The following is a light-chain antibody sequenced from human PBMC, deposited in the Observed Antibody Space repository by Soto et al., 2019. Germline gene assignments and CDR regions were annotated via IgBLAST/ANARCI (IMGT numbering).Light chain of an antibody. J-gene: IGKJ5*01. Sequence: EIVLTQSPATLSLSPWERATLSCRASQSVSSNFLAWYQQKPGQAPRLLIYGASSRATGIPDRFSGRGSGTDFTLTISSLQAEDVAVYYCQQYYTAIAFGQGTRLEIK. V-gene: IGKV3D-7*01. CDR3: QQYYTAIA. CDR1: QSVSSNF. CDR2: GAS.